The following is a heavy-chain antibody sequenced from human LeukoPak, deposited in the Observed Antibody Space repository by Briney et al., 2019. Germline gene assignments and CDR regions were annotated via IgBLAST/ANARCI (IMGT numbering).Heavy chain of an antibody. CDR2: IYHSGST. D-gene: IGHD3-22*01. CDR3: ARDTSSGYRLYYFDY. J-gene: IGHJ4*02. Sequence: PSETLSLTCTVSGGSISSYYWSWIRQPPGKRLEWTGSIYHSGSTYYNPSLKSRVTISVDTSKNQFSLKLGSVTAADTAVYYCARDTSSGYRLYYFDYWGQGTLVTVSS. CDR1: GGSISSYY. V-gene: IGHV4-38-2*02.